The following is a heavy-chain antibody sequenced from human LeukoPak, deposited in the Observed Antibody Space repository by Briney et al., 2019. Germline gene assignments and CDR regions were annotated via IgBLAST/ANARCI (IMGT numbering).Heavy chain of an antibody. CDR1: GGSISSRPYY. V-gene: IGHV4-61*05. D-gene: IGHD3-10*01. CDR2: IYYSGST. Sequence: SETLSLTCTVSGGSISSRPYYWGWVRQPPGKGLEWIGYIYYSGSTNYNPSLKSRVTISVDTSKNQFSLKLSSVTAADTAVYYCARNYGHQMYYFDYWGQGTLVTVSS. J-gene: IGHJ4*02. CDR3: ARNYGHQMYYFDY.